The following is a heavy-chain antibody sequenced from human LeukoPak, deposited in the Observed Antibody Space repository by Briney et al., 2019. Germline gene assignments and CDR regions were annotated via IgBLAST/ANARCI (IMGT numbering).Heavy chain of an antibody. CDR1: GGSISSYY. V-gene: IGHV4-59*01. CDR2: IYYSGST. D-gene: IGHD3-16*02. CDR3: ARGKRDYVWGSYRSHDAFDI. Sequence: SETLSLTCTVSGGSISSYYWSWIRQPPGKGLEWIGYIYYSGSTNYNPSLKSRVTISVDTPKNQFSLKLSSVTAADTAVYYCARGKRDYVWGSYRSHDAFDIWGQGTMVTVSS. J-gene: IGHJ3*02.